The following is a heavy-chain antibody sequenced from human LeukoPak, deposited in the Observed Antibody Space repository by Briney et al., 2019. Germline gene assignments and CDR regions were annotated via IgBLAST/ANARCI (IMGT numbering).Heavy chain of an antibody. D-gene: IGHD6-13*01. CDR3: AMHTVIASSWSLDY. CDR2: VHYSGNT. J-gene: IGHJ4*02. CDR1: GGSISSSY. Sequence: SETLSLTCTVSGGSISSSYWTWIRQPPGKGLEWIGYVHYSGNTYNNPSLKSRVTISVDTSKNQPSLKLTSVTAADTAVYYCAMHTVIASSWSLDYWGRGTLVTVSS. V-gene: IGHV4-59*04.